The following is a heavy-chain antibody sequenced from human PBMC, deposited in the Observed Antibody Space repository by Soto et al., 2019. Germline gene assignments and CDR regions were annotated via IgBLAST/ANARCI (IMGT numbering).Heavy chain of an antibody. D-gene: IGHD3-3*01. CDR1: GFTFTSYA. V-gene: IGHV3-23*01. Sequence: GGSLRLSCAASGFTFTSYAISWVRQAPGKGLEWVSAISGSGGSTYYADSVKGRFTISRDNSKNTLYLQMNSLRAEDTAVYYCANSSLILEWFFAYWGQGTLVPVSS. CDR3: ANSSLILEWFFAY. CDR2: ISGSGGST. J-gene: IGHJ4*02.